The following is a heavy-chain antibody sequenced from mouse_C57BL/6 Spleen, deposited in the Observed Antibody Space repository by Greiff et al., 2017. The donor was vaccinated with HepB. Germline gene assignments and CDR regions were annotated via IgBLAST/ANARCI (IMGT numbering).Heavy chain of an antibody. CDR1: GYTFTSYW. CDR2: IYPSDSET. J-gene: IGHJ1*03. CDR3: ARSGTAYFDV. Sequence: QVQLQQPGAELVRPGSSVKLSCKASGYTFTSYWMDWVKQRPGQGLEWIGNIYPSDSETHYNQKFKDKATLTVDKSSSTAYMQLSSLTSEDSAVYYCARSGTAYFDVWGTGTTVTVSS. D-gene: IGHD4-1*01. V-gene: IGHV1-61*01.